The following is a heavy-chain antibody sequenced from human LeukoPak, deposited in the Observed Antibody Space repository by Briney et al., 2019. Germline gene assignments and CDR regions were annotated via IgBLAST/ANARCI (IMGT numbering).Heavy chain of an antibody. J-gene: IGHJ4*02. V-gene: IGHV1-2*02. CDR2: INPNSGGT. CDR3: AKTYYYDSSGLFDY. Sequence: EASVKVSCKASGYTFTGYYIHWVRQAPGQGLEWMGWINPNSGGTNYAQKFQGRVTMTRDTSISTAYTELSRLRSDDTAVYYCAKTYYYDSSGLFDYWGQGTLVTVSS. CDR1: GYTFTGYY. D-gene: IGHD3-22*01.